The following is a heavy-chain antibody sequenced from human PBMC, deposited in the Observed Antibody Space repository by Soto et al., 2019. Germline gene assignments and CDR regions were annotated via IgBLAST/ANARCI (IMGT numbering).Heavy chain of an antibody. Sequence: GGSLRLSCAASGFTFSSYAMSWVRQAPGKGLEWVSNIGGDGGNTYYADSVKGRFTISRDNSQDSLYLQMNSLRAEDRAIYYCAKRGVVVPTARLFDYWGQGTLVTVSS. J-gene: IGHJ4*02. V-gene: IGHV3-23*01. CDR2: IGGDGGNT. CDR1: GFTFSSYA. D-gene: IGHD2-2*01. CDR3: AKRGVVVPTARLFDY.